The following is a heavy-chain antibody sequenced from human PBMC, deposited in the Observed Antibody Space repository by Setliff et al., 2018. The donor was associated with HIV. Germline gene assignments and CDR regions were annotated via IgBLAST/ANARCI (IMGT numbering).Heavy chain of an antibody. Sequence: ASVKVSCKASGYTFSSHDINWVRQATGQGPEWMGWMNPKSGNSGYAQKFQGRVTMTRNTSISTAYMELRSLTSEDTAVYYCARFLPGYSSSWYFGYSYYGMDVWGQGTTVTVS. CDR1: GYTFSSHD. J-gene: IGHJ6*02. CDR2: MNPKSGNS. V-gene: IGHV1-8*02. D-gene: IGHD6-13*01. CDR3: ARFLPGYSSSWYFGYSYYGMDV.